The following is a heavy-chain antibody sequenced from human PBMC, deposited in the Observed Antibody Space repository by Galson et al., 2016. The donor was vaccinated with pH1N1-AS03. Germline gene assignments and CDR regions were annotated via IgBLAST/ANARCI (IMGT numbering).Heavy chain of an antibody. CDR2: ISSDGSDK. CDR3: ARDLLLSYGSGSSTKYYYYYGMDV. V-gene: IGHV3-30*04. J-gene: IGHJ6*02. D-gene: IGHD3-10*01. Sequence: SLRLSCAASGFTFSSYAMHWVRQAPGKGLEWVAIISSDGSDKYYPDSVKGRFTISRHNSKNTLYLQMNSLRAEDTAVYYCARDLLLSYGSGSSTKYYYYYGMDVWGQGATVTVSS. CDR1: GFTFSSYA.